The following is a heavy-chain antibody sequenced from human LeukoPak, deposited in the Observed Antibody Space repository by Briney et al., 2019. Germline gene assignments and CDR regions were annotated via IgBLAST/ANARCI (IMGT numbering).Heavy chain of an antibody. CDR3: AKSRSGIQLWPSFDY. J-gene: IGHJ4*02. Sequence: PGGSLRLSCAASGSTFDDYAMHWARQAPGRGLEWVSGISWNSGSIGYADSVKGRFTISRDKAKNSLYLQMNSLRAEDTALYYCAKSRSGIQLWPSFDYWGQGTLVTVSS. CDR1: GSTFDDYA. V-gene: IGHV3-9*01. CDR2: ISWNSGSI. D-gene: IGHD5-18*01.